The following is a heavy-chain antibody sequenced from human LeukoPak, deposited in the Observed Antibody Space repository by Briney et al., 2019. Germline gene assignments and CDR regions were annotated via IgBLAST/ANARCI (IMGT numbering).Heavy chain of an antibody. D-gene: IGHD4-11*01. Sequence: SETLSLTCTVSGDFISSGSYYWNWIRQPAGKGLEWIGRIYTSGSTNYNPSLKSRVTMSVDTSKNQFSLKLSSVTAADTAVYYCASRVTTAIDDAFDIWGQGTMVTVSS. CDR3: ASRVTTAIDDAFDI. CDR1: GDFISSGSYY. J-gene: IGHJ3*02. CDR2: IYTSGST. V-gene: IGHV4-61*02.